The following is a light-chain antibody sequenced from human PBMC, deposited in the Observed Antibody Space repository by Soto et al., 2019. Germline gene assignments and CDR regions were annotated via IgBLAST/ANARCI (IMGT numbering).Light chain of an antibody. CDR3: MQSLQTPRT. V-gene: IGKV2-28*01. Sequence: DIRMTQTPLSLPVIPGESASISCTSSQSLLHRNGYIYLDWYVQKTGQSPQLLIYLGSNRASGVPDRCSASGSGTYFTLRISRVEADDVGVFYCMQSLQTPRTFGQGTKLEIK. CDR2: LGS. CDR1: QSLLHRNGYIY. J-gene: IGKJ1*01.